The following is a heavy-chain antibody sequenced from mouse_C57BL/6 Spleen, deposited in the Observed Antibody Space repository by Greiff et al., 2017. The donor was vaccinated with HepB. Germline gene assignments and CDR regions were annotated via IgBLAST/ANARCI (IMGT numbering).Heavy chain of an antibody. CDR2: IGPGSGST. J-gene: IGHJ4*01. D-gene: IGHD2-2*01. Sequence: VKLVESGAELVKPGASVKISCKASGYTFTDYYINWVKQRPGQGLEWIGKIGPGSGSTYYNEKFKGKATLTADKSSSTAYMQLSSLTSEDSAVYFCARWFMVTTPYYYAMDYWGQGTSVTVSS. CDR3: ARWFMVTTPYYYAMDY. CDR1: GYTFTDYY. V-gene: IGHV1-77*01.